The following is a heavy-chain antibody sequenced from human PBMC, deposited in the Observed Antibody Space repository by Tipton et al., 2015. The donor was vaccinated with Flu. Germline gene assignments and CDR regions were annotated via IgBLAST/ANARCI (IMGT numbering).Heavy chain of an antibody. CDR2: IYYSGTT. CDR1: GDSISTTIYY. D-gene: IGHD1-1*01. V-gene: IGHV4-39*06. Sequence: TLSLTCTVSGDSISTTIYYWGLVRQPPGKVQEWIGSIYYSGTTYYNPSLKSRVTISVDSSKKEFPLTLASLTAADTAVYYCARDRWNDRRAYYYCGVDVRGHGTTVTVSS. J-gene: IGHJ6*02. CDR3: ARDRWNDRRAYYYCGVDV.